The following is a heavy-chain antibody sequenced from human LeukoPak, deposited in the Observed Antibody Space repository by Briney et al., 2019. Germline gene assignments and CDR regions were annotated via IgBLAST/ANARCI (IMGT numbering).Heavy chain of an antibody. V-gene: IGHV4-34*01. CDR1: GFTFGDYA. J-gene: IGHJ4*02. CDR2: INHSGST. Sequence: LRLSCTASGFTFGDYAMTWFRQPPGKGLEWIGEINHSGSTNYNPSLKSRVTISVDTSKNQFSLKLSSVTAADTAVYYCARSSRWLQSRAFDYWGQGTLVTVSS. D-gene: IGHD5-24*01. CDR3: ARSSRWLQSRAFDY.